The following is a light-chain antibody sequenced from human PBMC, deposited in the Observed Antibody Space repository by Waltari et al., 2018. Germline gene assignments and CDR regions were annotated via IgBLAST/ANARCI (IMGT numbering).Light chain of an antibody. Sequence: QAVLTQPSSLSASPGASASLTCTFRSGINVGSYRISRYQPKPGSPPQYPLRYKSDSDKQQGSGVPSRFSGSKDASANAGILLISGLQSEDEADYYCMIWHSSAWVFGGGTKLTVL. CDR1: SGINVGSYR. V-gene: IGLV5-45*02. CDR3: MIWHSSAWV. CDR2: YKSDSDK. J-gene: IGLJ3*02.